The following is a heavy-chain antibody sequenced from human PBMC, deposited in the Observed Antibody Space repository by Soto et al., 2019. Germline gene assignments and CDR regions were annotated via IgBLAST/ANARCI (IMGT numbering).Heavy chain of an antibody. V-gene: IGHV3-30*18. CDR3: AKVSYYDFWSGYPSSFDI. J-gene: IGHJ3*02. D-gene: IGHD3-3*01. CDR2: ISYDGSNK. Sequence: GGSLRLSCAASGFTFSSYGMHWVRQAPGKGLEWVAVISYDGSNKYYADSVKGRFTISRDNSKNTLYLQMNSLRAEDTAVYYCAKVSYYDFWSGYPSSFDIWGQGTMVTVSS. CDR1: GFTFSSYG.